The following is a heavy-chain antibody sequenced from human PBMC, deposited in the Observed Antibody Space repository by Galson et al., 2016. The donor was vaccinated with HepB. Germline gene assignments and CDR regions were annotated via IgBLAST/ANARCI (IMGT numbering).Heavy chain of an antibody. V-gene: IGHV1-46*04. J-gene: IGHJ4*02. CDR3: ARESPQTFYFEH. CDR2: IKPNDGST. CDR1: GYTFTNYY. D-gene: IGHD3-16*01. Sequence: SVKVSCKASGYTFTNYYIHWVRQAPGQGLEWVGIIKPNDGSTTYARELQGRVTMTRDTSTSTVYMEVTSLTSEDTAVYYCARESPQTFYFEHWGQGTLVTVSS.